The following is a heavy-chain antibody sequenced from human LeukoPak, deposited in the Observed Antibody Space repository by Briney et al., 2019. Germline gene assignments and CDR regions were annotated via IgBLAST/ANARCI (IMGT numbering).Heavy chain of an antibody. Sequence: GGSLRLSCAASGFTFSDYYMSWIRQAPGKGLEWVSGISGSGGSTDYADSVKGRFTISRDNPKNTLYLQMNSLRAEDTAVYYCAKATVRGVIMRYFDYWGQGTLVTVSS. V-gene: IGHV3-23*01. D-gene: IGHD3-10*01. J-gene: IGHJ4*02. CDR2: ISGSGGST. CDR1: GFTFSDYY. CDR3: AKATVRGVIMRYFDY.